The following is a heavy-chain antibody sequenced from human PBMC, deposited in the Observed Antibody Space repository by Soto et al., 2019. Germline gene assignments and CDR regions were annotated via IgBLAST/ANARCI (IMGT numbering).Heavy chain of an antibody. CDR1: GFTFSSYS. CDR3: ASRGGSNLDDYYYYYMDV. Sequence: GRPLRLSCAASGFTFSSYSMNCVRQAPGKGLEWVSYISSSSSTIYYADSVKGRFTISRDNAKNSLYLQMNSLRAEDTAVYYCASRGGSNLDDYYYYYMDVWGKGTTVTVSS. J-gene: IGHJ6*03. V-gene: IGHV3-48*01. CDR2: ISSSSSTI. D-gene: IGHD3-16*01.